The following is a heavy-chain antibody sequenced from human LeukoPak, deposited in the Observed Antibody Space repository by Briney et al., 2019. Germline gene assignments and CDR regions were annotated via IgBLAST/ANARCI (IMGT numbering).Heavy chain of an antibody. J-gene: IGHJ4*02. CDR3: ARENTEEEGGH. CDR1: GFTFSSYS. V-gene: IGHV3-21*01. D-gene: IGHD3-16*01. CDR2: ISSSSSYI. Sequence: SGGSLRLSCAASGFTFSSYSMNWVRQAPGKGLEWVSSISSSSSYIYYADSVKGRFTISRDNAKNSLYLQMNSLRAEDTAVYYCARENTEEEGGHWGQGTLVTVSS.